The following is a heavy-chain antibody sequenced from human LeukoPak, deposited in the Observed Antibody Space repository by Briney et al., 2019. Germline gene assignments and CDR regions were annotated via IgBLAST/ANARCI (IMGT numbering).Heavy chain of an antibody. V-gene: IGHV3-23*01. Sequence: GGSLRLSCAASGFTFSSYAMSWVRQAPGKGLEWVSAISGSGGSTYYADSVKGRFTISRDNSKNTLYPQMNSLRAEDTAVYYCAKDIAAADLYYFDYWGQGTLVTVSS. CDR3: AKDIAAADLYYFDY. D-gene: IGHD6-13*01. CDR2: ISGSGGST. CDR1: GFTFSSYA. J-gene: IGHJ4*02.